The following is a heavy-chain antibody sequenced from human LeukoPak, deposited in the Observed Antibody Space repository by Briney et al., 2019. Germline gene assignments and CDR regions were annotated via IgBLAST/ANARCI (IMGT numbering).Heavy chain of an antibody. CDR2: MNPNSGNT. CDR1: GYTFTSYD. CDR3: ASEVRRSTDFDI. Sequence: GASVKVSRKASGYTFTSYDINWVRQATGQGLEWMGWMNPNSGNTGYAQKFQGRVTMTRNTSISTAYMELSSLRSEDTAVYYCASEVRRSTDFDIWGQGTMVTVSS. V-gene: IGHV1-8*01. J-gene: IGHJ3*02.